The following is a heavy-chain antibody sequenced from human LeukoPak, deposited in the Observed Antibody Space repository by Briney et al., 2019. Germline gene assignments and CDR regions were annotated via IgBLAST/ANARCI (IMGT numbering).Heavy chain of an antibody. CDR2: IYYSGST. CDR1: GGSISSSSYY. J-gene: IGHJ6*02. Sequence: SETLSLTCTVSGGSISSSSYYWGWIRQPPGKGLEWIGSIYYSGSTYYNPSLKSRVTISVDTSKNQFSLKLSSVTAADTAVYYCASLRKINYYYYYGMDVWGQGTTVTVSS. V-gene: IGHV4-39*01. CDR3: ASLRKINYYYYYGMDV.